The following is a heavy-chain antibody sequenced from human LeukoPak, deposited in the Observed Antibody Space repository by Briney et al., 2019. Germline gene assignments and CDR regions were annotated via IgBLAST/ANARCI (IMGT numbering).Heavy chain of an antibody. Sequence: GGSLRLSCAASGFTFSSYSMNWVRQAPGKGLEWVSAISGSGGSTYYADSVKGRFTISRDNSRNTLYLQMNYLRAEDTAIYYCAKALSSSFYYFDLGGRGTLVTVSS. V-gene: IGHV3-23*01. J-gene: IGHJ2*01. CDR1: GFTFSSYS. D-gene: IGHD3-16*02. CDR3: AKALSSSFYYFDL. CDR2: ISGSGGST.